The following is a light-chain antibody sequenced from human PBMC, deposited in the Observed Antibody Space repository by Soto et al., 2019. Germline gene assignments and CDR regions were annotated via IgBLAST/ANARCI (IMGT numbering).Light chain of an antibody. CDR2: GAS. CDR1: QSVSRR. J-gene: IGKJ5*01. V-gene: IGKV3-20*01. Sequence: EIVLTQSPGTLSLSPGGRATLSCRASQSVSRRLAWYQHRPGQSPRLLISGASMRASGVPVRFSGSGSGTDFTLTISILEPEDFAVYYCQHYGETPITFGLGTRLE. CDR3: QHYGETPIT.